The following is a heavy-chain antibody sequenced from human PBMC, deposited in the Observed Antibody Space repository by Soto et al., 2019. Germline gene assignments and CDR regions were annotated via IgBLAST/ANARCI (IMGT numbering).Heavy chain of an antibody. CDR3: ARQLERGLYYFDL. CDR1: GYIFSSYA. CDR2: IFPIFGRA. J-gene: IGHJ4*02. V-gene: IGHV1-69*01. Sequence: QVQLVQSGAEVKKPGSSVKVSCKASGYIFSSYAISWVRQAPGQGLEWVGGIFPIFGRANYAQKFQGRVTITADESTSTGYMEPSSLRSEDTAVFFCARQLERGLYYFDLWGQGTLITVSS. D-gene: IGHD1-1*01.